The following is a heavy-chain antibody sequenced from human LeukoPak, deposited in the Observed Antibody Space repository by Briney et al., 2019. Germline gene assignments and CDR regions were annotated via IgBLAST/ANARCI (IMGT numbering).Heavy chain of an antibody. CDR2: ISSNGGST. J-gene: IGHJ3*02. D-gene: IGHD1-14*01. Sequence: GGSLRLSCSASGFTFSSYAMHWVRQAPGKGPEYVSAISSNGGSTYYADSVKGRFTISRDNSKNTLYLQMSSLRAEDTAVYYCVTGQSGLDAFDIWGQGTMVTVSS. V-gene: IGHV3-64D*09. CDR1: GFTFSSYA. CDR3: VTGQSGLDAFDI.